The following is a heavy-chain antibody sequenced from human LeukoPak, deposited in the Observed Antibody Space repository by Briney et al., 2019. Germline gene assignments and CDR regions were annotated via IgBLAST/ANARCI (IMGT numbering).Heavy chain of an antibody. Sequence: GGSLRLSCAVSGITLSNYGMSWVRQAPGKGLEWVAGISDSAGRTNYADSVKGRLTISRDNPKNTLYLQMNSLRAEDTAVYFCAKRGVVIRVILVGFHKEAYYFDSWGQGALVTVSS. J-gene: IGHJ4*02. CDR3: AKRGVVIRVILVGFHKEAYYFDS. CDR1: GITLSNYG. CDR2: ISDSAGRT. V-gene: IGHV3-23*01. D-gene: IGHD3-22*01.